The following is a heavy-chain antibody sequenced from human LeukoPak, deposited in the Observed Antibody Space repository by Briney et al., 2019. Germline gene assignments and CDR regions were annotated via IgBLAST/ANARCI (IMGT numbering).Heavy chain of an antibody. CDR1: GLTFRTYA. D-gene: IGHD3-16*02. J-gene: IGHJ4*02. Sequence: GGSLRLSCAASGLTFRTYAMSWVRQAPGKGLEWVSSISDSGGYTFYADSVKGRFTISRDNSKYTVYLQMNSLRAEDTAIYYCAKGGSYRSQPYFDYWGQGTPVTVSS. CDR3: AKGGSYRSQPYFDY. V-gene: IGHV3-23*01. CDR2: ISDSGGYT.